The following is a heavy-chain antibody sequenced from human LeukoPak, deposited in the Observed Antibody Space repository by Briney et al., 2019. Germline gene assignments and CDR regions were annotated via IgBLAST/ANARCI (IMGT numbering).Heavy chain of an antibody. V-gene: IGHV3-48*02. CDR2: IDSGSSAI. Sequence: GGSLRLSCAASGFTFSSYSMSWVRQAPGKGLEWLSYIDSGSSAIHYADSVKGRFTISRDNAKNSLYLQMNSLRDEDTAVYYCARGYPADYWGQGTLVTVSS. D-gene: IGHD1-1*01. J-gene: IGHJ4*02. CDR3: ARGYPADY. CDR1: GFTFSSYS.